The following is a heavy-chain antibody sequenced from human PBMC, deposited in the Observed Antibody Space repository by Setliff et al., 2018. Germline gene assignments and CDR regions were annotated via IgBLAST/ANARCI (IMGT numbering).Heavy chain of an antibody. CDR3: AREVVGAPSAFDI. J-gene: IGHJ3*02. V-gene: IGHV3-11*04. D-gene: IGHD1-26*01. CDR2: ISRGGNTI. Sequence: GGSLRLSCAASGFTFSDYYMTWIRQAPGKGLEWVSYISRGGNTIHYADSVKCRFTISKDNARDSLFLQMNTLRAEDTAVYYCAREVVGAPSAFDIWGQGTMVTVSS. CDR1: GFTFSDYY.